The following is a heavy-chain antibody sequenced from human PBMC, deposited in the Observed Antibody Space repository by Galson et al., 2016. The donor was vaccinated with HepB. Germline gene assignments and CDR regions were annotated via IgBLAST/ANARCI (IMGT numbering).Heavy chain of an antibody. CDR1: GFTFSSYA. D-gene: IGHD5-18*01. CDR3: VRYAVDTALDY. V-gene: IGHV3-30-3*01. Sequence: SLRLSCAASGFTFSSYAMHWVRQAPGKGLEWVAVISYDGNNKYFAGSVKGRFTISRENSYNTLYLQMKSLRADDTAVYYCVRYAVDTALDYWGQGTLVTVSS. CDR2: ISYDGNNK. J-gene: IGHJ4*02.